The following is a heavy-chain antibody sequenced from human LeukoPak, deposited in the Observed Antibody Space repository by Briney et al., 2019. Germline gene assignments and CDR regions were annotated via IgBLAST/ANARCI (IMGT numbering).Heavy chain of an antibody. CDR3: AKGAYYAD. CDR2: ISGSGDST. J-gene: IGHJ1*01. V-gene: IGHV3-23*01. D-gene: IGHD3-3*01. Sequence: GGSLRLSCAASGFTFSSYWMNWVRQAPGKGLEWVSTISGSGDSTYYADSVKGRFTTSRDNSKNTLYLQMNSLRAEDTAVYFCAKGAYYADWGQGTLVTVSS. CDR1: GFTFSSYW.